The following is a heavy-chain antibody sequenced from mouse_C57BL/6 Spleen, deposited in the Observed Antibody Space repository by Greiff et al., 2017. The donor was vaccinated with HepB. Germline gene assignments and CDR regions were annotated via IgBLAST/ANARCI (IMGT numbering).Heavy chain of an antibody. V-gene: IGHV1-15*01. D-gene: IGHD2-14*01. Sequence: VQLQQSGAELVRPGASVTLSCKASGYTFTDYEMHWVKQTPVHGLEWIGAIDPETGGTAYNQKFKGKAILTADKSSSTAYMELRSLTSEDSAVYYCTREGVRRGYYYAMDYWGQGTSVTVSS. J-gene: IGHJ4*01. CDR3: TREGVRRGYYYAMDY. CDR1: GYTFTDYE. CDR2: IDPETGGT.